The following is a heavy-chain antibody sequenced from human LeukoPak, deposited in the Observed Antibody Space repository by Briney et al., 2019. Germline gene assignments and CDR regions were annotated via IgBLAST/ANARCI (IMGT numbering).Heavy chain of an antibody. CDR1: GFTVSSNY. J-gene: IGHJ4*02. CDR2: IYSGGST. V-gene: IGHV3-53*01. Sequence: GGSLRLSCAASGFTVSSNYMSWVRQAPGKGLEWVSVIYSGGSTYYADSVKGRFTISRDNSKNTLYLQMNSLRAEDTAVYYCAKDYIGYCTNGVCYGDYWGQGTLVTVSS. CDR3: AKDYIGYCTNGVCYGDY. D-gene: IGHD2-8*01.